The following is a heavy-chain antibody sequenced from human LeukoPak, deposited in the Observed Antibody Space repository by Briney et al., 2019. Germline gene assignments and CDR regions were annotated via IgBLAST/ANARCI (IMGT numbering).Heavy chain of an antibody. J-gene: IGHJ5*02. CDR1: GGSISSSSYY. Sequence: SETLSLTCTVSGGSISSSSYYWGWIRQPPGKGLEWIGSIYYSGSTYYNPSLKSRVTISVDTSKNQFSLKLSFVTAADTAVYYCARGVAAPGTGGLSWFDPWGQGTLVTVS. CDR2: IYYSGST. CDR3: ARGVAAPGTGGLSWFDP. V-gene: IGHV4-39*07. D-gene: IGHD6-13*01.